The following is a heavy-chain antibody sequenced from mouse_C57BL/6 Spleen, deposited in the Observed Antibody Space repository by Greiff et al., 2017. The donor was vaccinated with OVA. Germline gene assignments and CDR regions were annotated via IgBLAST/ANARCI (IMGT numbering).Heavy chain of an antibody. CDR2: IYPGNGDT. D-gene: IGHD1-1*01. V-gene: IGHV1-12*01. CDR3: ARGVYGSSPFDY. CDR1: GYTFTSYN. J-gene: IGHJ2*01. Sequence: SGAELVRPGASVTMSCKASGYTFTSYNMHWVKQTPRQGLEWIGAIYPGNGDTSYNQKFKGKATLTADKSSSTAYMQLSSLTSSDSAVYFCARGVYGSSPFDYWGPGTTLTVSS.